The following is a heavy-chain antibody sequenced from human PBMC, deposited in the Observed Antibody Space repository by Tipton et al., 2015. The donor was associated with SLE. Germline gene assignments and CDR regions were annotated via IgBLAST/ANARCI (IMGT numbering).Heavy chain of an antibody. CDR2: ISNSGDTI. V-gene: IGHV3-48*03. Sequence: SLRLSCAASGFTLSSYAMSWVRQAPGKGLEWVSAISNSGDTIYYADSVKGRFTISRDNAKDSLYLQMSSLRAEDTAVYYCARERVGFDYWGQGTLVTVSS. CDR1: GFTLSSYA. J-gene: IGHJ4*02. CDR3: ARERVGFDY.